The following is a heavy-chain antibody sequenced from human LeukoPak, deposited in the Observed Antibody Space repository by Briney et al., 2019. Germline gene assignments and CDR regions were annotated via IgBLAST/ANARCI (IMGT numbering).Heavy chain of an antibody. Sequence: PGGSLRLSCAASGFTFYSYAMSWVRQAPGKGLEWVSSISTSGGTYYADSVKGRFTISRDNSKNTLYLQMNSLRAEDTALYYCVKGGYNSGWSYWGQGTLVTVS. CDR2: ISTSGGT. D-gene: IGHD6-19*01. V-gene: IGHV3-23*01. CDR3: VKGGYNSGWSY. CDR1: GFTFYSYA. J-gene: IGHJ4*02.